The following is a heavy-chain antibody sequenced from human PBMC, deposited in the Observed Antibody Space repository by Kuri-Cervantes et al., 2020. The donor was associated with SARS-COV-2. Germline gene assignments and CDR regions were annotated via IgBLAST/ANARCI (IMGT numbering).Heavy chain of an antibody. CDR1: GYSISSGYY. J-gene: IGHJ4*02. CDR2: IYYSGST. D-gene: IGHD6-13*01. V-gene: IGHV4-38-2*02. Sequence: SETLSLTCAVSGYSISSGYYWGWIRQPPGKGLEWIGSIYYSGSTYYNPSLKSRVTISVDTSKNQFSLKLSSVTAADTAVYYCAREDSSSWLYSYDYWGQGTLVTVS. CDR3: AREDSSSWLYSYDY.